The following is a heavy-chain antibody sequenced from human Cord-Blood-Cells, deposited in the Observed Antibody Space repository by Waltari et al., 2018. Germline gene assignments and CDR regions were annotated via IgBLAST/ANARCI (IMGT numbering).Heavy chain of an antibody. V-gene: IGHV3-33*01. J-gene: IGHJ2*01. Sequence: QVQLVESGGGVVQPGRSLRLSCAASGFTFSTYGMHWVRQAPGKGLEWVAVIWYDGSNKYYADSVKGRFTISRDNSKNTLYLQMNSLRAEDTAVYYCARAEYWYFDLWGRGTLVTVSS. CDR3: ARAEYWYFDL. CDR2: IWYDGSNK. CDR1: GFTFSTYG.